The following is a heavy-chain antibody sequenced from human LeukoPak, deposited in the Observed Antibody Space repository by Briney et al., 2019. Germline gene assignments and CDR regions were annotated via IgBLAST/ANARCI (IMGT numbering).Heavy chain of an antibody. J-gene: IGHJ6*03. D-gene: IGHD6-19*01. CDR2: IYYSGST. CDR3: ARCGSGPRHYYYYYMDV. V-gene: IGHV4-38-2*01. CDR1: GYSISSGYY. Sequence: PSETLSLTCAVSGYSISSGYYWDWIRQPPGKGLEWIGYIYYSGSTNYNPSLKSRVTISVDTSKNQFSLKLSSVTAADTAVYYCARCGSGPRHYYYYYMDVWGKGTTVTVSS.